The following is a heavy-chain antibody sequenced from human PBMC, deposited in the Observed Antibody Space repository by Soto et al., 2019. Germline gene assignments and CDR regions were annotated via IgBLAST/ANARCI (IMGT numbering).Heavy chain of an antibody. V-gene: IGHV3-33*01. CDR3: VREVVVIDKYYFDY. J-gene: IGHJ4*02. D-gene: IGHD3-22*01. Sequence: GGSLKLPCAASGFTFSSYGMHWVRQAPGKGLEWVAVIWYDGSNKYYADSVMGRFTISRDNAKNSLYLQMNSLRAEDTAVYYCVREVVVIDKYYFDYWGQGTLVTVSS. CDR1: GFTFSSYG. CDR2: IWYDGSNK.